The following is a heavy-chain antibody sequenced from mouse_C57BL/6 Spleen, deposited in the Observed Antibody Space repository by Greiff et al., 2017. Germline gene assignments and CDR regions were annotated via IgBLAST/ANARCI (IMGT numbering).Heavy chain of an antibody. V-gene: IGHV1-9*01. J-gene: IGHJ2*01. Sequence: QVQLQQSGAELMKPGASVKLSCKATGYTFHGYWIEWVKPRPGPGIEWIGEILPGSGSTTYNEKFKGKATFTADTSSKTAYMQLSSLTTEDSAIYYFARLGDYYCDYWGQGTTLTVSS. CDR1: GYTFHGYW. CDR3: ARLGDYYCDY. CDR2: ILPGSGST. D-gene: IGHD4-1*01.